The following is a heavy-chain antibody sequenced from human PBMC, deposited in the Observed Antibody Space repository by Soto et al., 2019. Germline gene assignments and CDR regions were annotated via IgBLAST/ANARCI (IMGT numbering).Heavy chain of an antibody. D-gene: IGHD1-26*01. CDR1: GYTFTSYY. J-gene: IGHJ4*02. V-gene: IGHV1-46*01. CDR2: INPSGGST. CDR3: ALYQSKIVGATPLYY. Sequence: ASVKVSCKASGYTFTSYYMHWVRQAPGQGLEWMGIINPSGGSTSYAQKFQGRVTMTRDTSTSTVYMELSSLRSEDTAVYYCALYQSKIVGATPLYYWGQGSLVTVSS.